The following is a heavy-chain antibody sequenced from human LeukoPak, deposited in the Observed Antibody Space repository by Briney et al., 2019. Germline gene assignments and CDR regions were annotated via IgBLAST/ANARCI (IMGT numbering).Heavy chain of an antibody. CDR1: GGSISSSSYY. V-gene: IGHV4-39*07. CDR2: IYYSGST. D-gene: IGHD2-2*01. CDR3: ARVPRPEEDIVVVPGLSPYFDY. Sequence: SETLSLTCTVSGGSISSSSYYWGWIRQPPGKGLEWIGSIYYSGSTYYNPSLKSRVTISVDTSKNQFSLKLSSVTAADTAVYYCARVPRPEEDIVVVPGLSPYFDYWGQGTLVTVSS. J-gene: IGHJ4*02.